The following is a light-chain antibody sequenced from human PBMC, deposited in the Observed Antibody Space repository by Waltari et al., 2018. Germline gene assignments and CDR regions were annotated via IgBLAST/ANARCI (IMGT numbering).Light chain of an antibody. CDR1: QSVRSY. J-gene: IGKJ4*01. CDR3: QQRSNWPLT. V-gene: IGKV3-11*01. CDR2: DAS. Sequence: EIVLTQSPATLSLSPGERATLSCRASQSVRSYLAWFQQKRGQAPRLLIYDASNSATGIPARFSGSGSGTDFTLTISSLEPEDFAVYYCQQRSNWPLTFGGGTKVEIK.